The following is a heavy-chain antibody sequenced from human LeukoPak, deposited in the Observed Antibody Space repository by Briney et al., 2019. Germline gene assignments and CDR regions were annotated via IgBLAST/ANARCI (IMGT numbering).Heavy chain of an antibody. V-gene: IGHV3-30*18. CDR3: AKAMFRTIAVAGTAYFDY. CDR1: GFTFSSYG. CDR2: ISYDGSNK. Sequence: GGSLRLSCAASGFTFSSYGMHWVRQAPGKGLEWVAVISYDGSNKYYADSVKGRFTISRDNSKNTLCLQMNSLRAEDTAVYYCAKAMFRTIAVAGTAYFDYWGQGTLVTVSS. D-gene: IGHD6-19*01. J-gene: IGHJ4*02.